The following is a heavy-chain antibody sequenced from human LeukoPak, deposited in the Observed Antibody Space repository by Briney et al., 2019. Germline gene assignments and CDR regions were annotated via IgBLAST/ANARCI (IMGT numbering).Heavy chain of an antibody. CDR2: VNHSGST. V-gene: IGHV4-59*08. CDR1: GGSISDIY. J-gene: IGHJ3*02. Sequence: PSETLSITCTVSGGSISDIYWSWIRQFPGKGLEWIGYVNHSGSTKYNPSLKSRVTLSVDTSKNHLSLNLSSVTAADTAVYYCAKHHSFDIWGQGTLVTVSS. CDR3: AKHHSFDI.